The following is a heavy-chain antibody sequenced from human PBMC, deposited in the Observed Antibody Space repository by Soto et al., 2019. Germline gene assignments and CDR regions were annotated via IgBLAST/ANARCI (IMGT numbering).Heavy chain of an antibody. CDR1: GFTFTSSA. Sequence: SVKVSCKASGFTFTSSAMQWVRQARGQRLEWIGWIVVGSGNTNYAQKFQERVTITRDMSTSTAYMELSSLRSEDTAVYYFAAWRYYGSGSGFLDYYYMDVWGKGTTVTVSS. CDR2: IVVGSGNT. D-gene: IGHD3-10*01. V-gene: IGHV1-58*02. CDR3: AAWRYYGSGSGFLDYYYMDV. J-gene: IGHJ6*03.